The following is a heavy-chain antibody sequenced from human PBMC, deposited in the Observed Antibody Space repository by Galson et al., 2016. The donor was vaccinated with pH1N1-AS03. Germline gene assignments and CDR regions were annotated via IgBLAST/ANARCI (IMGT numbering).Heavy chain of an antibody. J-gene: IGHJ4*02. Sequence: CAASGFTISKYGMHWVRQAPGKGLEWMAIIWNDGGTTHYADSVKGRFTISRDNSKNTPYLQMNSLRGEDTAVYYCVRDDDSSGYYPDSWGRGTLVTVSS. CDR3: VRDDDSSGYYPDS. CDR2: IWNDGGTT. D-gene: IGHD3-22*01. CDR1: GFTISKYG. V-gene: IGHV3-33*01.